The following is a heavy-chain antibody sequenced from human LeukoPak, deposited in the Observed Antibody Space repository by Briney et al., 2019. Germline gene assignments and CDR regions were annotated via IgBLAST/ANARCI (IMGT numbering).Heavy chain of an antibody. CDR2: ISYDGTNK. J-gene: IGHJ6*02. V-gene: IGHV3-30*18. CDR3: AKESTTYYYYGMHV. CDR1: GFPFSNYA. Sequence: GGSLRLSCAASGFPFSNYAMHWVRQAPGKGLEWVAVISYDGTNKYYPDSVKGRFTISRDNSYNTLYLQVDSLTAEDTAVYYCAKESTTYYYYGMHVWGQGTTVTVSS. D-gene: IGHD2/OR15-2a*01.